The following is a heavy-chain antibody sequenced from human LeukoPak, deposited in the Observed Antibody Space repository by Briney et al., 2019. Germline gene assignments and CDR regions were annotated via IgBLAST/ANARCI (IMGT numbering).Heavy chain of an antibody. CDR3: AKKLGRRGCRGGFEY. CDR1: GYTFSGYY. J-gene: IGHJ4*02. Sequence: ASVSVSCKASGYTFSGYYMHWVRQAPGQGPEWMGWINPASGSTDYSQKFQGRVTMTRDTSISTVYLDLRGLRSDDTALYYCAKKLGRRGCRGGFEYWGQGTLVTVSS. D-gene: IGHD1-1*01. V-gene: IGHV1-2*02. CDR2: INPASGST.